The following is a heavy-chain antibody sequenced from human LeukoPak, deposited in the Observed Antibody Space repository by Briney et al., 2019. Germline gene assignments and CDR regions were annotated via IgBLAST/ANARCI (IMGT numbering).Heavy chain of an antibody. CDR2: INSDGSFT. Sequence: QTGGSLRLSCAASEFIFSNYWMHWVRQAPGKGLVWVSRINSDGSFTSYADSVKGRFTISRDNAKNSLYLQMSRLRAEDTAVYYCAREKLSFFDSSGYFDYWGQGTLVTVSS. D-gene: IGHD3-22*01. V-gene: IGHV3-74*01. J-gene: IGHJ4*02. CDR1: EFIFSNYW. CDR3: AREKLSFFDSSGYFDY.